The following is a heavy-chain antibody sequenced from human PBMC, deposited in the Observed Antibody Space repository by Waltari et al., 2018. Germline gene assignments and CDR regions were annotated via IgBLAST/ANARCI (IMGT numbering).Heavy chain of an antibody. Sequence: QVQLQQWGAGLLKPSETLSLTCAVYGGSFSGYYWSWIRQPPGKGLEWIGEINHSGSTNYNPSLKSRVTISVDTSKNQFSLKLSSVTAADTAVYYCARVAGSGSYYKFYYYYYMDVWGKGTTVTISS. CDR3: ARVAGSGSYYKFYYYYYMDV. CDR1: GGSFSGYY. J-gene: IGHJ6*03. D-gene: IGHD3-10*01. CDR2: INHSGST. V-gene: IGHV4-34*01.